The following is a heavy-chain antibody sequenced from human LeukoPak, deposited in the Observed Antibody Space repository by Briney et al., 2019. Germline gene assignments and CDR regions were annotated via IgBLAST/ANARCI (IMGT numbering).Heavy chain of an antibody. CDR1: GGSISSGGYY. V-gene: IGHV4-31*03. Sequence: PSETLSLTCTVSGGSISSGGYYWSWIRQHPGKGLEWIGYIYYSGSTYYNPSLKSRVTISVDTSKNQFSLKLSSVTAADTAVYYCARGFRYNSGSFNWFDPWGQGTLVTVSS. D-gene: IGHD3-10*01. CDR2: IYYSGST. CDR3: ARGFRYNSGSFNWFDP. J-gene: IGHJ5*02.